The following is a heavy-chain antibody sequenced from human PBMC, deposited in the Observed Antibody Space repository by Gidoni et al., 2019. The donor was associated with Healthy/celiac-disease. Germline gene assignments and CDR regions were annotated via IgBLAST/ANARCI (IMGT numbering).Heavy chain of an antibody. D-gene: IGHD4-17*01. J-gene: IGHJ4*02. CDR2: ISYDGSNK. CDR3: AKVVGDYGEYYFDY. Sequence: QVQLVESGGGVVQPGRSLRLPCAAPGFPFSSYGMHWVRQAPGKGLEWVAFISYDGSNKYYADSVKGRFTISRDNSKNTLYLQMNSLRAEDTAVYYCAKVVGDYGEYYFDYWGQGTLVTVSS. CDR1: GFPFSSYG. V-gene: IGHV3-30*18.